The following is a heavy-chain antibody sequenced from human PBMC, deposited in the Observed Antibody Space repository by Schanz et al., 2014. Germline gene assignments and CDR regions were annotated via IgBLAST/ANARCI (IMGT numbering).Heavy chain of an antibody. Sequence: EVQLAESGGGLVQPGGSLRLSCAASTFTFSSDWMSWVRQAPGKGLEWVANIKHDGSVKDYVDSVEGRFTISRDNAKRSLFLQMNSLRVEDTAVYYCAKSQGSSFDSWGQGTLVTVSS. J-gene: IGHJ4*02. CDR1: TFTFSSDW. CDR3: AKSQGSSFDS. D-gene: IGHD6-13*01. V-gene: IGHV3-7*02. CDR2: IKHDGSVK.